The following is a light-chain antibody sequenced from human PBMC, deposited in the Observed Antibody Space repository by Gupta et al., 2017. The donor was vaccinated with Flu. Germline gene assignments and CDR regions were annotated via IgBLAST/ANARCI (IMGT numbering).Light chain of an antibody. J-gene: IGLJ3*02. CDR2: EVS. Sequence: QSALTQPASESGSPGQSITISCTGTSSDVGGYNYVSWYQQHPGKAPKLMIYEVSNRPSGVSNRFSGSKSGNTASLTISGLQAEDEADYYCSSYTSSSTSWVFGGGTKLTVL. V-gene: IGLV2-14*01. CDR1: SSDVGGYNY. CDR3: SSYTSSSTSWV.